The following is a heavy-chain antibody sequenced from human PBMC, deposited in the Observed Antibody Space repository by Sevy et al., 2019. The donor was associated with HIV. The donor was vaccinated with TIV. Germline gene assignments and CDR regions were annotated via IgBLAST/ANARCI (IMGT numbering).Heavy chain of an antibody. V-gene: IGHV3-30-3*01. J-gene: IGHJ4*02. Sequence: GGSLRLSCAASGFTFSSYAMHWVRQAPGKGLEWVAVISYDGSDKYYADSVKGRFTISRDNSKNTLYLQMNSLRAEDTAVYYCARDGLPYCSSTSRPVDYWGQGTLVTVSS. CDR1: GFTFSSYA. CDR2: ISYDGSDK. D-gene: IGHD2-2*01. CDR3: ARDGLPYCSSTSRPVDY.